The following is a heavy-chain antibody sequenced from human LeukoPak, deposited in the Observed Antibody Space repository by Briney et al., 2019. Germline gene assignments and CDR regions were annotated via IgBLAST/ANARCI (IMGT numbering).Heavy chain of an antibody. CDR2: LYSGGDT. Sequence: PGGSLRLSCAASGFIFSNYAMNWVRQAPGKGLEWVSVLYSGGDTYYTDSVKGRFTISRDNSKNTLYLQMNSLRVEDTAVYYCARARGSGWLDFDCWGQGALVTVSS. CDR3: ARARGSGWLDFDC. J-gene: IGHJ4*02. D-gene: IGHD6-19*01. V-gene: IGHV3-53*01. CDR1: GFIFSNYA.